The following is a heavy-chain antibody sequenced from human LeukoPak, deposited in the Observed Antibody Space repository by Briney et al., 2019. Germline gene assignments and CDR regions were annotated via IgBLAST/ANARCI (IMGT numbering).Heavy chain of an antibody. CDR1: GYSISSGYY. J-gene: IGHJ4*02. Sequence: SETLSLTCAVSGYSISSGYYWGWIRQPPGKGLEWIGSIYYSGSTYYNPSLKSRVTISVDTSKNQFSLKLSSVTAADTAVYYCARHTTYGYSYGYDYWGQGTLVTVSS. CDR2: IYYSGST. D-gene: IGHD5-18*01. CDR3: ARHTTYGYSYGYDY. V-gene: IGHV4-38-2*01.